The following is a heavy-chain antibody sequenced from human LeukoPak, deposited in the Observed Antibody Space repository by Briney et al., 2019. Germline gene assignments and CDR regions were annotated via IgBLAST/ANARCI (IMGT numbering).Heavy chain of an antibody. J-gene: IGHJ4*02. V-gene: IGHV1-18*01. CDR3: ARVGGGDYYDSSGHGGPLGY. CDR2: ISAYNGNT. Sequence: ASVKVSCKASGYTFTSYGISWVRQAPGQGLEWIGWISAYNGNTNYAQKLQGRVTMTTDTSTSTAYMELRSLRSDDTAVYYCARVGGGDYYDSSGHGGPLGYWGQGTLVTVSS. CDR1: GYTFTSYG. D-gene: IGHD3-22*01.